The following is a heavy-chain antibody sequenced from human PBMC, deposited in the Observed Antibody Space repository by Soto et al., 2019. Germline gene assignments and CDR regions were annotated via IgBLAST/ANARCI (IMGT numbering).Heavy chain of an antibody. CDR3: AKEGPRDYDLWSGSYVYYYGMDV. V-gene: IGHV3-30*18. Sequence: PGGSLRLSCAAFGFTFSSYGMHWVRQAPGKGLEWVAVISYDGSNKYYADSVKGRFTISRDNSKNTLYLQMNSLRAEDTAVYYCAKEGPRDYDLWSGSYVYYYGMDVWGQGTTVTVSS. CDR2: ISYDGSNK. CDR1: GFTFSSYG. J-gene: IGHJ6*02. D-gene: IGHD3-3*01.